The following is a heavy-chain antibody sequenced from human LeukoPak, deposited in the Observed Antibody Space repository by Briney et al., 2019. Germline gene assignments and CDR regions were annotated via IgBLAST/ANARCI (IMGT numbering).Heavy chain of an antibody. Sequence: GGSLRRSCAASGFTFDDYGMSWVRQAPGKGLEWVSGINWNGGSTGYADSVKGRFTISRDNAKNSLYLQMNSLRAEDTALYYCARDYDSSGYSDAFDIWGQGTMVTVSS. V-gene: IGHV3-20*04. CDR3: ARDYDSSGYSDAFDI. D-gene: IGHD3-22*01. J-gene: IGHJ3*02. CDR1: GFTFDDYG. CDR2: INWNGGST.